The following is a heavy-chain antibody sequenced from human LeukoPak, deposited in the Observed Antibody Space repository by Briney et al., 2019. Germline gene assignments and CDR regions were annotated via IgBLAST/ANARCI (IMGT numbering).Heavy chain of an antibody. CDR2: IYTSGSN. J-gene: IGHJ2*01. CDR3: ARDRVVFHPGSTFDL. D-gene: IGHD2-15*01. CDR1: GGSISSGSYY. V-gene: IGHV4-61*02. Sequence: ASETLSLTCTVSGGSISSGSYYWGWIRQPAGKGLEWIGRIYTSGSNNYNRSVKSRITISVDTSKNQFSLKLSSVTAADTAVYYCARDRVVFHPGSTFDLWGRGTLVTVSS.